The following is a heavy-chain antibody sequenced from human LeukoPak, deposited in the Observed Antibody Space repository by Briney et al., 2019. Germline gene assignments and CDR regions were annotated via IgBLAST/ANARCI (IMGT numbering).Heavy chain of an antibody. V-gene: IGHV4-61*02. J-gene: IGHJ6*02. D-gene: IGHD6-13*01. CDR2: IYTSGST. CDR1: GGSISSGSYY. CDR3: ARAVAAAGGYYYYGMDV. Sequence: PSETLSLTCTVSGGSISSGSYYWSWIRQPAGKGLEWIGRIYTSGSTNYNPSLKSRVTISVDTSKNQFSLKLSSVTAADTAVYYCARAVAAAGGYYYYGMDVWGQGTTVTVSS.